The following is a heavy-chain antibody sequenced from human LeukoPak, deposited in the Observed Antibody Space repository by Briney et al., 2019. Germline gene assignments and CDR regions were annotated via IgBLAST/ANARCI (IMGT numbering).Heavy chain of an antibody. D-gene: IGHD6-6*01. J-gene: IGHJ4*02. CDR1: GYTFTDYH. CDR2: INPNGGGT. V-gene: IGHV1-2*02. Sequence: ASVKVSCKASGYTFTDYHIHWVRQAPGQGLEWMGWINPNGGGTNYAGKFQGRVTMTRDTSISTAYMDLSSLRSDDTAVYYCARRHTDSSEGFDSWGQGTLVTVSS. CDR3: ARRHTDSSEGFDS.